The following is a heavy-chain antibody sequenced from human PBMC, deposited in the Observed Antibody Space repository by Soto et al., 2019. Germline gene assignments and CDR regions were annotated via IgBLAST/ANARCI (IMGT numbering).Heavy chain of an antibody. Sequence: ASVKVSCKASGYTLTSYGISWVRQAPGQGLEWMGWISAYNGNTNYAQKLQDRVTMTTDTSTSTAYMELRSLRSDDTAVYYCARDLHYDSNYYYYGMDVWGQGTTVNVSS. CDR2: ISAYNGNT. D-gene: IGHD3-22*01. CDR1: GYTLTSYG. J-gene: IGHJ6*02. V-gene: IGHV1-18*01. CDR3: ARDLHYDSNYYYYGMDV.